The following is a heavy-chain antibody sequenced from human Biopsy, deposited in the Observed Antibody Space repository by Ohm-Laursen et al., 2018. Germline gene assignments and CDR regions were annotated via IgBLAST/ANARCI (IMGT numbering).Heavy chain of an antibody. CDR1: GDSVTKYY. CDR3: ARDGGILNYGNFKYYHYYGMDV. V-gene: IGHV4-59*02. CDR2: IYYSVMT. J-gene: IGHJ6*02. D-gene: IGHD4-11*01. Sequence: GTLSLTCPVSGDSVTKYYWSWIRQPPGKGLEWIGHIYYSVMTNYNPSLQSRVSISVDTSRNQVSLTLSSVTAADTAVYYCARDGGILNYGNFKYYHYYGMDVWGQGTKVTVSS.